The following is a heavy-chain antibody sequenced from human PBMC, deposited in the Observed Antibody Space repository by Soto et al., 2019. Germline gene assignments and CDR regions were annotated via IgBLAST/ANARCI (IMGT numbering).Heavy chain of an antibody. CDR1: GGSFSGYY. J-gene: IGHJ4*02. Sequence: SETLSLTCAVYGGSFSGYYWSWIRQPPGKGLEWIGEINHSGSTNYNPSLKSRVTISVDTSKNQFSLKLSSVTAADTAVYYCARRLIVVVPAATNKFDYWGQGTLVTVSS. V-gene: IGHV4-34*01. CDR3: ARRLIVVVPAATNKFDY. CDR2: INHSGST. D-gene: IGHD2-2*01.